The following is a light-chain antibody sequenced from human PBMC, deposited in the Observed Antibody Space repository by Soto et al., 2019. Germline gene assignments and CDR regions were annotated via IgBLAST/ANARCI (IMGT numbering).Light chain of an antibody. CDR3: KSYGGSNSYV. J-gene: IGLJ1*01. CDR2: DHV. V-gene: IGLV2-8*02. CDR1: KSDVGVYVY. Sequence: QSPLTQPPTPSRSPRHSVTTSCTGNKSDVGVYVYVSWYEQHPSKAPGLIIHDHVHRPSGEPDRVSGSKSGKKAGLTGSGLKAADEADYFCKSYGGSNSYVCGSGTKV.